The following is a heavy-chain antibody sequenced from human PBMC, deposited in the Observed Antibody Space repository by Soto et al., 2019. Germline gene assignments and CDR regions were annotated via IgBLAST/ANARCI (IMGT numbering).Heavy chain of an antibody. CDR2: IWYDGSNK. CDR1: GFTFSSYG. CDR3: AREGPITMVRGVIGYYYGMDV. J-gene: IGHJ6*02. Sequence: PGGSLRLSCAASGFTFSSYGMHWVRQAPGKGLEWVAVIWYDGSNKYYADSVKGRFTISRDNSKNTLYLQMNSLRAEDTAVYYCAREGPITMVRGVIGYYYGMDVWGQETTVTVSS. V-gene: IGHV3-33*01. D-gene: IGHD3-10*01.